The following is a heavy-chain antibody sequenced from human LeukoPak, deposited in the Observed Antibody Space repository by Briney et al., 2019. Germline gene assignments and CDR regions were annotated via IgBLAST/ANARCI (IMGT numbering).Heavy chain of an antibody. V-gene: IGHV4-38-2*01. CDR3: ARHGHYDFWSGYYGLYY. J-gene: IGHJ4*02. CDR1: GYSISSGYY. Sequence: SETLSLTCAVSGYSISSGYYWGWIRPPPGKGLEWIESIYHSGSTYYNLSLKSRVTISVDTSKNQFSLKLSSVTAADTAVYYCARHGHYDFWSGYYGLYYWGQGTLVTVSS. D-gene: IGHD3-3*01. CDR2: IYHSGST.